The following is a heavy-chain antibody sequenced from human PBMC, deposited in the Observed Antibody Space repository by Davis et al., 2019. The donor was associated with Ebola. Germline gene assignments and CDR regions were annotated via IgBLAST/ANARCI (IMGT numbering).Heavy chain of an antibody. CDR1: GFTFTDYY. Sequence: GGSLRLSCEASGFTFTDYYMTWIRQAPGKGLEWVSYMSGDHLYTNYPDSGRGRFTISRDDAKNSLYLQMNSLRVEDTGLYYCARVSRKISTGWYRFDAFDIWGQGTLVTVSS. CDR3: ARVSRKISTGWYRFDAFDI. CDR2: MSGDHLYT. J-gene: IGHJ3*02. V-gene: IGHV3-11*06. D-gene: IGHD6-19*01.